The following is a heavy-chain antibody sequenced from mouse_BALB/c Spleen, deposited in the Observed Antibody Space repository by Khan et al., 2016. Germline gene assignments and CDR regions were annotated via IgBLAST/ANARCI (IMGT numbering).Heavy chain of an antibody. D-gene: IGHD1-2*01. CDR3: AIGDYGYGNWYFDV. CDR1: GYTFTSYG. V-gene: IGHV1S134*01. J-gene: IGHJ1*01. CDR2: IYPGNGYT. Sequence: VQLKQSGAELGRPGSSVKLSCKTTGYTFTSYGIKWVKQRPGQGLEWIGYIYPGNGYTVYNEKFQGKATLTSDTSSSTAYMQLRSLTSEDSAIYFCAIGDYGYGNWYFDVWGAGTTVTVSS.